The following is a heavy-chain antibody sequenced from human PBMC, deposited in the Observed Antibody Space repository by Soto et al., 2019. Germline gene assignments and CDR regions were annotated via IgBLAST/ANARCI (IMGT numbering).Heavy chain of an antibody. Sequence: SVKVSCKASGYTFTGYYMHWVRQAPGQGLEWMGWINPNSGGTNYAQKFQGWVTMTRDTSISTAYMELSRLRSDDTAVYYCARGENGNFGNYYYGMDVWGQGTTVTVAS. J-gene: IGHJ6*02. CDR3: ARGENGNFGNYYYGMDV. V-gene: IGHV1-2*04. D-gene: IGHD1-7*01. CDR1: GYTFTGYY. CDR2: INPNSGGT.